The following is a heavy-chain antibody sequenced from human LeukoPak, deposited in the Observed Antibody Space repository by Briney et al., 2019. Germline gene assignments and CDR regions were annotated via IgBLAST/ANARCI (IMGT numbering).Heavy chain of an antibody. J-gene: IGHJ5*01. CDR3: AGRHVAHGGDS. Sequence: GASVKVSCKASGYSLSNYGVSWVRQAPGQGLEWMGWIGANNGNTDYAQTLQGRVTLSTDTSTNTAFMELRSLRYDDTAFYFRAGRHVAHGGDSWGQGTLVTVSS. D-gene: IGHD4-23*01. CDR1: GYSLSNYG. CDR2: IGANNGNT. V-gene: IGHV1-18*01.